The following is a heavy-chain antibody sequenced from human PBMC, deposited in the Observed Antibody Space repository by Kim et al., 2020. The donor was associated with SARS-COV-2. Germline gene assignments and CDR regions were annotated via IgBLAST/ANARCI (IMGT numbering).Heavy chain of an antibody. CDR1: GGSFGGHY. V-gene: IGHV4-59*11. Sequence: SETLSLTCTVSGGSFGGHYWSWIRQPPGGRLELIGFFYYSGTTDYNPNLRSRVTISVNASKNQFSLNLNFVTAADTAVYYCASATWGLDWYFDIWARCT. CDR3: ASATWGLDWYFDI. CDR2: FYYSGTT. J-gene: IGHJ2*01. D-gene: IGHD1-26*01.